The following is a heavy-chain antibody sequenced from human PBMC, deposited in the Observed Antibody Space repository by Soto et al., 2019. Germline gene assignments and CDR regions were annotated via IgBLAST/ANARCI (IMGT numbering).Heavy chain of an antibody. CDR3: ARSRGAPIYDFWSGPDNWFDP. CDR1: GYTFTSYD. CDR2: MNPNSGNT. J-gene: IGHJ5*02. D-gene: IGHD3-3*01. Sequence: GASLKVSCKASGYTFTSYDINWVRQATGQGLEWMGWMNPNSGNTGYAQKFQGRVTMTRNTSISTAYMELSSLRSEDTAVYYCARSRGAPIYDFWSGPDNWFDPWGQGTLVTVSS. V-gene: IGHV1-8*01.